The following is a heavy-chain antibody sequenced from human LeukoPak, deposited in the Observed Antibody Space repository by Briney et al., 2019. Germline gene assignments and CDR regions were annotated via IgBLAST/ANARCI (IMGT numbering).Heavy chain of an antibody. CDR1: GGSFSGYY. V-gene: IGHV4-34*01. CDR2: INHSGST. CDR3: ARGVGAMPKKRIDY. D-gene: IGHD1-26*01. J-gene: IGHJ4*02. Sequence: PSETLSLTCAVYGGSFSGYYWSWIRQPPGKGLEWIGEINHSGSTNYNPSLKSRVTISVDTSKNQFSLKLSPVTAADTAVYYCARGVGAMPKKRIDYWGQGTLVTVSS.